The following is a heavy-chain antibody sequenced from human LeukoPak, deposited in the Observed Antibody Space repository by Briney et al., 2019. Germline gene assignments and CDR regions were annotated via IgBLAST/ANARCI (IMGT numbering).Heavy chain of an antibody. V-gene: IGHV4-34*01. CDR1: GFTFSRYS. J-gene: IGHJ1*01. CDR3: ARRLLGYCSGGSCYSGYFQH. D-gene: IGHD2-15*01. Sequence: GSLRLSCAASGFTFSRYSMNWVRQPPGKGLEWIGEINHSGITNYNPSLKSRVTISVDTSKNQFSLKLSSVTAADTAVYYCARRLLGYCSGGSCYSGYFQHWGQGTLVTVSS. CDR2: INHSGIT.